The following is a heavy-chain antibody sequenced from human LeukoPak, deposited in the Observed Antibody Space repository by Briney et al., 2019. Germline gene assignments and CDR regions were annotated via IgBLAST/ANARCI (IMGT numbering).Heavy chain of an antibody. Sequence: PGGSLRLSCVASGFTFSTYWMHWVRQAPGKGLEWVANIKQDGSEKYYVDSVKGRFTISRDNAKNSVYLEMNSLSAEDTAVYYCSRGGPFRGYWGQGTLVTVSS. J-gene: IGHJ4*02. CDR3: SRGGPFRGY. CDR1: GFTFSTYW. V-gene: IGHV3-7*03. CDR2: IKQDGSEK.